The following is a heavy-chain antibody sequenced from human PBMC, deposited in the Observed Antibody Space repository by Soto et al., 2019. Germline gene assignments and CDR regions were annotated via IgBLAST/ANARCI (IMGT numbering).Heavy chain of an antibody. CDR1: GFSLSNAGLG. J-gene: IGHJ5*01. V-gene: IGHV2-26*04. D-gene: IGHD6-13*01. CDR2: SFSNDEK. Sequence: KESGPVLVKPTETLTLTCTVSGFSLSNAGLGVSWIRQPPGKALEWLAHSFSNDEKSYSTSLKSRLTISKDTSKSQVVLTMTNMDPVDTATYYCASTYSTSWYWFDSWGQGTLVTVSS. CDR3: ASTYSTSWYWFDS.